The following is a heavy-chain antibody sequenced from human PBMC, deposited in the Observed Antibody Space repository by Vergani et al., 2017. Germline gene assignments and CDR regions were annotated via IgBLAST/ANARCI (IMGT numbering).Heavy chain of an antibody. D-gene: IGHD5-18*01. Sequence: QVQLVESGGGVVQPGRSLRLSCAASGFTFSSYAMHWVRQAPGKGLEWVAVISYDGSNKYYADSVKGRFTIFRDNSKNTLYLQMNSLRAEDTAVYYCARDGVDTAMVTGLNYYYYYMDVWGKGTTVTVSS. J-gene: IGHJ6*03. CDR2: ISYDGSNK. CDR1: GFTFSSYA. V-gene: IGHV3-30-3*01. CDR3: ARDGVDTAMVTGLNYYYYYMDV.